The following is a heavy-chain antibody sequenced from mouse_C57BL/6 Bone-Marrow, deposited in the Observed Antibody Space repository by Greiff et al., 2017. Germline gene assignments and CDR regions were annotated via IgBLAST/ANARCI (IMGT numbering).Heavy chain of an antibody. Sequence: QVQLQQPGAELVKPGASVKMSCKASGYTFTSYWLTWVKQRPGQGLEWIGDIYPGSGSTNYNEKFKSKATLTVATSSSTAYMQLSSLTSEDSAVYYCARGAWFAYWGQGTLVTVSA. CDR2: IYPGSGST. V-gene: IGHV1-55*01. J-gene: IGHJ3*01. CDR3: ARGAWFAY. CDR1: GYTFTSYW.